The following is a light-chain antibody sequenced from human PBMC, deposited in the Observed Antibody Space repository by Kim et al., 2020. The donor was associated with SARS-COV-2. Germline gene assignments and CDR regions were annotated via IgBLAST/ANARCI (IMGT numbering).Light chain of an antibody. Sequence: EIVMTQSPATLSVPPGESATLSCRASQSVSSNLAWYQQKPGQAPRLLIYGASTRATGIPARFSGSGSGTEFTLTISGLQSEDFAVYYCQRYNNWPRTFAQGSKVDIK. CDR2: GAS. V-gene: IGKV3-15*01. CDR1: QSVSSN. J-gene: IGKJ1*01. CDR3: QRYNNWPRT.